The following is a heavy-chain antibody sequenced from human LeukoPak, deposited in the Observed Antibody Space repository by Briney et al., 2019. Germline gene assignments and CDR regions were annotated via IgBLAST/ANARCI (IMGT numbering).Heavy chain of an antibody. CDR1: GFTFSSYG. CDR2: IRYDGSNK. J-gene: IGHJ4*02. Sequence: GGSLRLSCAASGFTFSSYGMHWVRQAPGKGLEWVTFIRYDGSNKYYADSVKGRFTISRDNSKNTLYLQMNSLRAEDTAVYYCASTPAGEDYFDYWGQGTLVTVSS. D-gene: IGHD2-2*01. CDR3: ASTPAGEDYFDY. V-gene: IGHV3-30*02.